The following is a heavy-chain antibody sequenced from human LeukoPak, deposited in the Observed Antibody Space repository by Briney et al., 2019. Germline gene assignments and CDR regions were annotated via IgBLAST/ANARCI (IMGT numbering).Heavy chain of an antibody. V-gene: IGHV4-34*01. D-gene: IGHD5-24*01. CDR2: TNHSGST. J-gene: IGHJ4*02. CDR1: GGSFSGYY. CDR3: ARGERWLHLLDY. Sequence: PSETLSLTCAVYGGSFSGYYWSWIRQPSGKGLEWIGETNHSGSTNYNPSLKSRVTISVDTSKNQFSLKLSSVTAADTAVYYCARGERWLHLLDYWGQGTLVTVSS.